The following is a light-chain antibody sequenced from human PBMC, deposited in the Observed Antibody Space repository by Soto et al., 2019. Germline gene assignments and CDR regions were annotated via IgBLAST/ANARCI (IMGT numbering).Light chain of an antibody. CDR3: AAWDDSLSWV. CDR2: EVT. Sequence: QSALTQPASVSGSPGQSITISCTGTSSNVGAYNFVSWYQQFPGKAPKLIIYEVTDRPSGVSARFSGSKSGNTASLIISGLQAEDEADYYCAAWDDSLSWVFGGGTKLTVL. J-gene: IGLJ3*02. CDR1: SSNVGAYNF. V-gene: IGLV2-14*01.